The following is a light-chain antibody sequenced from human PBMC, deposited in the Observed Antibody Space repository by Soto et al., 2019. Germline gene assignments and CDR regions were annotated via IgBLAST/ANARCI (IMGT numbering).Light chain of an antibody. CDR2: EVN. Sequence: QSALPQPPSASGSPGQSVSISCTGTSRDIGDYNYVSWYQQHPGKAPKLIIYEVNRRPSGVPDRFSASKSANTASLTVAGLQAEDEADYYCSSYAGDNTYVFGSGTKLTVL. J-gene: IGLJ1*01. V-gene: IGLV2-8*01. CDR1: SRDIGDYNY. CDR3: SSYAGDNTYV.